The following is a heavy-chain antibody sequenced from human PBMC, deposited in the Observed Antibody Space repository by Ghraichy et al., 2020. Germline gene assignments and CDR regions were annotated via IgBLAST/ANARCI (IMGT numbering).Heavy chain of an antibody. CDR1: GFTFSSYS. D-gene: IGHD3-22*01. V-gene: IGHV3-21*01. Sequence: GGSLRLSCAASGFTFSSYSMNWVRQAPGKGLEWVSSISSSSSYIYYADSVKGRFTISRDNAKNSLYLQMNSLRAEDTAVYYCARDGGYYYDSGMSGRWGQGTLVTVSS. J-gene: IGHJ4*02. CDR2: ISSSSSYI. CDR3: ARDGGYYYDSGMSGR.